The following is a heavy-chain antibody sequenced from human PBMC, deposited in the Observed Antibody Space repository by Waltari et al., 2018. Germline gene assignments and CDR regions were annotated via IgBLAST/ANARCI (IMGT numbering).Heavy chain of an antibody. CDR3: ARGRQQQLVNDY. CDR1: GGSISSGSYF. J-gene: IGHJ4*02. D-gene: IGHD6-13*01. Sequence: QVQLQESGPGLVKPSQTLSLTCTVSGGSISSGSYFWSWIRQPAGKGLEWIWRIYTSGITKNNPALKSRGTISVDTSKNQFSLKLSSVTAADTAVYYCARGRQQQLVNDYWGQGTLVTVSS. CDR2: IYTSGIT. V-gene: IGHV4-61*02.